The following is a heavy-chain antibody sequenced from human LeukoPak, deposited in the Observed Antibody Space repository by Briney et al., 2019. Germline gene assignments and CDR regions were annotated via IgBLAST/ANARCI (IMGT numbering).Heavy chain of an antibody. Sequence: GGSLRLSCAASGFTFSSYSMNWVRQAPGKGLEWVSYISSSSSTIYYADSVKGRFTISRDNAKNSLYLQMNSLRAEDTAAYYCAREGDYYDSSGYFAPLDYWGQGTLVTVSS. CDR2: ISSSSSTI. V-gene: IGHV3-48*01. J-gene: IGHJ4*02. CDR1: GFTFSSYS. CDR3: AREGDYYDSSGYFAPLDY. D-gene: IGHD3-22*01.